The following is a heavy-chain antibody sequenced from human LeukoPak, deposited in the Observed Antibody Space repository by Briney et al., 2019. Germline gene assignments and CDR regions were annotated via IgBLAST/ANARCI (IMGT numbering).Heavy chain of an antibody. CDR3: ATTSNRARYFDF. V-gene: IGHV1-69-2*01. CDR2: VDPEDGET. D-gene: IGHD4-11*01. Sequence: ATVKISCKVSGHTFTDYYMHWVQQAPGKGLEWMGLVDPEDGETIYGQKFQGRVTITADTSTDTAYMELSSLRSEDTAMYYCATTSNRARYFDFWGQGTLVTVSS. CDR1: GHTFTDYY. J-gene: IGHJ4*02.